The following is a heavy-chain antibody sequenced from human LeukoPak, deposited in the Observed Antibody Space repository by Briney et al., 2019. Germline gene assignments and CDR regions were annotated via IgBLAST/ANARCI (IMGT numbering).Heavy chain of an antibody. CDR1: GFTFSDYY. J-gene: IGHJ4*02. V-gene: IGHV3-11*03. D-gene: IGHD6-13*01. CDR3: AKHSSSWYGPELDY. CDR2: ITTGSRSYT. Sequence: GGSLRLSCAASGFTFSDYYMSWIRQAPGKGLEWVSYITTGSRSYTNHADSVKGRFTISRDNAKNSLYLQMNSLRAEDAAVYYCAKHSSSWYGPELDYWGQGTLVTVSS.